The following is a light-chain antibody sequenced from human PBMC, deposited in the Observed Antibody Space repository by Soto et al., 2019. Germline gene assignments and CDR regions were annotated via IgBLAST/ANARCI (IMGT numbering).Light chain of an antibody. J-gene: IGKJ1*01. CDR1: EDIDTS. Sequence: DIQMTQSPSTLSVSLGDRITITCRASEDIDTSLALFQQRPGKAPKVLIAGASGLMNGVPSTFSGSGSGTEFALTISSVQPDDFATYFCQHYDTFSWTFGQGTKVDIK. CDR2: GAS. V-gene: IGKV1-5*01. CDR3: QHYDTFSWT.